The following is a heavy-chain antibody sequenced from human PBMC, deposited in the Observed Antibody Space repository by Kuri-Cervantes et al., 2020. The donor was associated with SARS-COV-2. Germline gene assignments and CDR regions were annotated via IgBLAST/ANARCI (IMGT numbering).Heavy chain of an antibody. CDR1: GYSFTSYW. D-gene: IGHD4-23*01. V-gene: IGHV5-51*01. Sequence: KVSCKGSGYSFTSYWIGWVRQMPGKGLEWMGIIYPGDSDTRYSPSFQGQVTISADKSISTAYLQWSSLKASDTAMYYCARAPTTVVYYYYYGMDVWGQGTTVTVSS. CDR3: ARAPTTVVYYYYYGMDV. J-gene: IGHJ6*02. CDR2: IYPGDSDT.